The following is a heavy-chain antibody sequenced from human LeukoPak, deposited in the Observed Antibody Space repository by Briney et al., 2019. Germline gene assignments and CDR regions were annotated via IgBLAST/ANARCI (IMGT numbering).Heavy chain of an antibody. CDR2: INHSGST. Sequence: PSETLSLTCAASGGSISSSNWWSWVRQPPGKGLEWIGEINHSGSTNYNPSLKSRVTISVDTSKNQFSLKLSSVTAADTAVYYCARHRRPRYGAFDYWGQGTLVTVSS. D-gene: IGHD4/OR15-4a*01. CDR1: GGSISSSNW. CDR3: ARHRRPRYGAFDY. J-gene: IGHJ4*02. V-gene: IGHV4-4*02.